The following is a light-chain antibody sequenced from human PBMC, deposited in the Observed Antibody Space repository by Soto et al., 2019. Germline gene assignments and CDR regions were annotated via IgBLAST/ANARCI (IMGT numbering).Light chain of an antibody. CDR3: QQYNNRPPWT. CDR2: GAS. J-gene: IGKJ1*01. CDR1: QSVSSN. Sequence: EIVMTQSPATLSVSHGERATLSCRASQSVSSNLAWYQQKPGQAPRLLIYGASTRATGIPARFSGSGSGTEFTLTISSLQSEDFAVYYCQQYNNRPPWTFGQGTKVDI. V-gene: IGKV3-15*01.